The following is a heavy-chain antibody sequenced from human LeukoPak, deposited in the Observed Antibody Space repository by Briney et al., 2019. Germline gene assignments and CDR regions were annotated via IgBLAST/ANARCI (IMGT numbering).Heavy chain of an antibody. CDR2: VLNRGIT. CDR3: ARTNVLYNWNKTWFDP. V-gene: IGHV4-59*13. CDR1: GGSTTNYY. J-gene: IGHJ5*02. Sequence: SETLSLTCTGSGGSTTNYYWSWIRQPPGKGLEWIGYVLNRGITNYNPSLKSRVTISVDTSKNQFSLKLSSVTAADTAVYFCARTNVLYNWNKTWFDPWGQGTLVTVSS. D-gene: IGHD1/OR15-1a*01.